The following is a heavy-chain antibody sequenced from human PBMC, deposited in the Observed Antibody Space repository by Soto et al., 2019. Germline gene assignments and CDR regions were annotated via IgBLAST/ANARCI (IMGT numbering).Heavy chain of an antibody. J-gene: IGHJ4*02. CDR2: IGGSGGNR. CDR1: GFTFNAYA. CDR3: ARVASDYINSVDH. V-gene: IGHV3-23*01. Sequence: DVQLLESGGGLVEPGGSLRLSCAASGFTFNAYAMTWVRQAPGKGLEWVSAIGGSGGNRYYAASVKGRFTISRDKSKDTVDLNMNSLRVEDTAVYFCARVASDYINSVDHWGQGILVTVSS. D-gene: IGHD4-4*01.